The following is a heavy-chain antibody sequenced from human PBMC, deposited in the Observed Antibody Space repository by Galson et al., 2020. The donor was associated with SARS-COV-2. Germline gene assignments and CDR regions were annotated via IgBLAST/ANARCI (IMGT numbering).Heavy chain of an antibody. V-gene: IGHV1-2*06. CDR2: INPNSGDT. D-gene: IGHD3-10*01. J-gene: IGHJ5*02. CDR1: GYTLTELS. CDR3: TRGSNSSPFYHFDP. Sequence: ASVKVSCKVSGYTLTELSMHWVRQAPGKGLEWMGRINPNSGDTDVAQKFQGRVTMTTDTSLTTAYMELSRLTSDDTAVYYCTRGSNSSPFYHFDPWGQGTLVTVSS.